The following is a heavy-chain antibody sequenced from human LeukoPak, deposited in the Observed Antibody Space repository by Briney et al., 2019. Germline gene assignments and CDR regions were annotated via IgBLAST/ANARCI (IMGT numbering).Heavy chain of an antibody. CDR1: GFTFSSYG. Sequence: GGSLRLSCAASGFTFSSYGMHWVRQAPGKGLEWVAFIRYDRSNKYYADSVKGRFTTSRDNSKNTLYLQMNSLRAEDTAVYYCARARYSSSSGFYFDYWGQGTLVTVSS. D-gene: IGHD6-6*01. J-gene: IGHJ4*02. CDR2: IRYDRSNK. CDR3: ARARYSSSSGFYFDY. V-gene: IGHV3-30*02.